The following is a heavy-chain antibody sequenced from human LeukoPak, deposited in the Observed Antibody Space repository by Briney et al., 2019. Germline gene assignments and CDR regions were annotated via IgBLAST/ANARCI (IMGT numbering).Heavy chain of an antibody. CDR1: GYTFTGYY. J-gene: IGHJ4*02. CDR3: AREGSSGYYDSSGSPDY. CDR2: INPNSGGT. V-gene: IGHV1-2*02. Sequence: GASVKVSCKASGYTFTGYYMHWVRQAPGQGLEWMGWINPNSGGTNYAQKFQGRVTMTRDTSISTAYMELRSLRSDDTAVYYCAREGSSGYYDSSGSPDYWGQGTLVTVSS. D-gene: IGHD3-22*01.